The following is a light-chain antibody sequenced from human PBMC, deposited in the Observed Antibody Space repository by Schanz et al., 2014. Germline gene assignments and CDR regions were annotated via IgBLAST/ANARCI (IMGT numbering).Light chain of an antibody. CDR1: QSVSSSY. CDR3: QQRYDWPPIT. Sequence: EIVLTQSPGTLSLSPGERATLSCRASQSVSSSYLVWYQQKPGQAPRLLIYGASSRATGIPDRFSGSGSGTDFTLTISRLEPEDFAVYYCQQRYDWPPITFGQGTRLEIK. J-gene: IGKJ5*01. CDR2: GAS. V-gene: IGKV3D-20*02.